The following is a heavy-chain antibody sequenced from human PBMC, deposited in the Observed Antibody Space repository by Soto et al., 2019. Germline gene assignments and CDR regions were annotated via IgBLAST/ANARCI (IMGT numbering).Heavy chain of an antibody. CDR2: IVVGGGNT. CDR1: GFTFTTST. V-gene: IGHV1-58*02. Sequence: SVKVSCKASGFTFTTSTIQWVRQTRGQRLEWIGWIVVGGGNTNFAQNFRQRVTISRDMSTSTAYMELSSLTSDDTAVYYCATASAGYTFGFDFWGQGTLVTVSS. D-gene: IGHD5-18*01. J-gene: IGHJ4*02. CDR3: ATASAGYTFGFDF.